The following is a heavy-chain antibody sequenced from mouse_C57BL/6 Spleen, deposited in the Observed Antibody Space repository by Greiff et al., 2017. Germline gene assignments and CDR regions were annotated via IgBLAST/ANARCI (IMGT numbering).Heavy chain of an antibody. D-gene: IGHD2-2*01. J-gene: IGHJ4*01. CDR3: ERGGYGAMDY. CDR1: GYAFSSSW. Sequence: VKLQESGPELVKPGASVKISCKASGYAFSSSWMNWVKQRPGKGLEWIGRIYPGDGDTNYNGKFKGKATLTADKSSSTAYMQLSSLTSEDAAVYFCERGGYGAMDYWGQGTSVTVSS. CDR2: IYPGDGDT. V-gene: IGHV1-82*01.